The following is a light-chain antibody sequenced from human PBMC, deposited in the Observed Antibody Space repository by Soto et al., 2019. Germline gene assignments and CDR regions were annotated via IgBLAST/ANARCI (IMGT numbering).Light chain of an antibody. V-gene: IGLV2-14*01. CDR1: SGDVGAFNY. J-gene: IGLJ3*02. CDR2: EVS. Sequence: QSALTQPASVSGSPGQSITISCTGTSGDVGAFNYISWYQQHPGKAPKLLTYEVSYRPSGVSNRFSGSKSGNTASLTISGLQAEDEADYYCSSLTNNVAWVFGGGTKLTVL. CDR3: SSLTNNVAWV.